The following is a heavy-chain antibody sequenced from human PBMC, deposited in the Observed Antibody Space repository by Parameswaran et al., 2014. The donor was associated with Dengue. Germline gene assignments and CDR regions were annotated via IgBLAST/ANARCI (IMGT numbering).Heavy chain of an antibody. V-gene: IGHV3-23*01. Sequence: WIRQPPGKGLEWVSAISGSGGSTYYADSVKGRFTISRDNSKNTLYLQMNSLRAGDTAVYYCAKDGNYYDSSGNFDYWGQGTLVTVSS. CDR3: AKDGNYYDSSGNFDY. D-gene: IGHD3-22*01. CDR2: ISGSGGST. J-gene: IGHJ4*02.